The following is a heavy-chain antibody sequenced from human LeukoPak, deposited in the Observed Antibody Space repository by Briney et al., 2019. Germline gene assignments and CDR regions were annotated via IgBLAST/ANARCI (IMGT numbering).Heavy chain of an antibody. Sequence: PGGSLRLSCAASGFTFDDFAMHWVRQAPGKGLEWVSGLNWNSAATGYADSVKGRFTISRDNAKNSLFLQMNSLGPEDTAMYYCAKDTHVAVTGTFDYWGQGTLVTASS. J-gene: IGHJ4*02. CDR1: GFTFDDFA. CDR2: LNWNSAAT. V-gene: IGHV3-9*01. CDR3: AKDTHVAVTGTFDY. D-gene: IGHD6-19*01.